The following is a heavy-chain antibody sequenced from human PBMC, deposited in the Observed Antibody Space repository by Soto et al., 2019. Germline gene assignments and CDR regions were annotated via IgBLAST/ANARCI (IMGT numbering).Heavy chain of an antibody. CDR1: GGSVSPYY. D-gene: IGHD4-17*01. Sequence: QVLLQESGPGLVKSSETLSLTCTVSGGSVSPYYWSWIRQPPGKGLEWIGYIYSFGSTNYNASLESRVSMSVDTSKIQVSLKLTSVAVADTAVYYCARHKSTVNILDYWGQGTLVTVSS. CDR2: IYSFGST. CDR3: ARHKSTVNILDY. J-gene: IGHJ4*02. V-gene: IGHV4-59*08.